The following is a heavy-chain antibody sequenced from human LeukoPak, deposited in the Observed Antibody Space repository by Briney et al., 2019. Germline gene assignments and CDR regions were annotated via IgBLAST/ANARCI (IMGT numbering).Heavy chain of an antibody. Sequence: GGSLRLSCAASGFTVSGNYMSWVRQAPGKGLEWVSVIYRGGSTYYADSVKGRFTISRDNSKNTLYLQMNSLRAEDTAVYYCARKAYRGGDCLDYWGQGTLVTVSS. CDR3: ARKAYRGGDCLDY. J-gene: IGHJ4*02. D-gene: IGHD2-21*01. CDR2: IYRGGST. CDR1: GFTVSGNY. V-gene: IGHV3-66*01.